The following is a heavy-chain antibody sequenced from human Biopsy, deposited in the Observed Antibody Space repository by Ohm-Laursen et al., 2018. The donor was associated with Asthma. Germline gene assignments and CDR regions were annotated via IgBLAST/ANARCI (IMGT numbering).Heavy chain of an antibody. D-gene: IGHD6-13*01. J-gene: IGHJ4*02. V-gene: IGHV3-23*01. CDR1: GFTFGDYW. CDR3: VKDIRLQLWGFDS. Sequence: SLRLSCAASGFTFGDYWMSWVRQAPGKGLEWVSSITGSGGFTYYADSVKGRFTISRDNAKNSLYLQMNSLRGADTALYYCVKDIRLQLWGFDSWGQGTLVTVSS. CDR2: ITGSGGFT.